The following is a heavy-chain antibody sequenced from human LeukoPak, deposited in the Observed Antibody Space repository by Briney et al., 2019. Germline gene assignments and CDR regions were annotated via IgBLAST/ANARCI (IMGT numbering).Heavy chain of an antibody. CDR1: SGSISYFY. J-gene: IGHJ4*02. Sequence: SETLSLTCTVSSGSISYFYWNWIRQPPGKGLEWIGYIHYTGSTNYNPSLRSRVTISVDTSKNQFSLKLSSVTAADTAVYYCATYTNRLHYWGQGTLVTVSS. V-gene: IGHV4-59*01. D-gene: IGHD2-8*01. CDR3: ATYTNRLHY. CDR2: IHYTGST.